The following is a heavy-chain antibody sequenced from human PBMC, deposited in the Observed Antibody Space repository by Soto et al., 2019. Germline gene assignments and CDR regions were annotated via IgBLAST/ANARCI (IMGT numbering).Heavy chain of an antibody. CDR1: GFSVSDNF. D-gene: IGHD3-9*01. V-gene: IGHV3-66*01. J-gene: IGHJ4*02. CDR3: ARDTRSAVRSDW. CDR2: IYNDGTT. Sequence: LVESGGGLVQAGESLRLSCAVSGFSVSDNFMTWVRQAPGKGLEWISVIYNDGTTYHADSVKGRFIASRDNSQNRLYLQMNNLRVEDSAVYFCARDTRSAVRSDWWGQGTLVTVAS.